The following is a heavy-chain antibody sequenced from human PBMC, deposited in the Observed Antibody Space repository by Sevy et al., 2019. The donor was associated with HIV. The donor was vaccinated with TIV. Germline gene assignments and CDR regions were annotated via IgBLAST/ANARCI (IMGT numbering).Heavy chain of an antibody. CDR2: IYTSGST. CDR3: ARDSSGLATVTHNTYYYYYGMDV. D-gene: IGHD4-17*01. V-gene: IGHV4-4*07. J-gene: IGHJ6*02. CDR1: GGSMSSYC. Sequence: SETLSLTCTVSGGSMSSYCWSWIRQPAGKGLEWIGRIYTSGSTNYNPTLKSRVTMSVDTSKNQFSLKLSSVTAADTAVYYCARDSSGLATVTHNTYYYYYGMDVWGQGATVTVSS.